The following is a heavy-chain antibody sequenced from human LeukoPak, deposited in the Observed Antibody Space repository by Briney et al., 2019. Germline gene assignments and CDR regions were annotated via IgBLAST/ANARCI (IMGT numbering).Heavy chain of an antibody. CDR1: GFTFDDYA. Sequence: GRSLRLSCAASGFTFDDYAMHWVRHAPGKGLEWVSGISWNSGSIGYADSVKGRFTISRDNAKNSLYLQMNSLRAEDTALYYCAKNTLDYWGQGTLVTVSS. CDR3: AKNTLDY. J-gene: IGHJ4*02. V-gene: IGHV3-9*01. CDR2: ISWNSGSI.